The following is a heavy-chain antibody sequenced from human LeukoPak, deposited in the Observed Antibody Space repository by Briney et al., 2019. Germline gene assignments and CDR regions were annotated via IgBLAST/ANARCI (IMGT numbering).Heavy chain of an antibody. Sequence: PSRTLSLICTVSGGSISSGSYYWSWIRQPAGEGLEWIGRNYNSGSTNYNPSLKSRVTISVDTSKNQFSLKLSSVTAADTAVYYCARDQYYDSSGLGIWGQGTMVTVSA. J-gene: IGHJ3*02. CDR2: NYNSGST. D-gene: IGHD3-22*01. V-gene: IGHV4-61*02. CDR3: ARDQYYDSSGLGI. CDR1: GGSISSGSYY.